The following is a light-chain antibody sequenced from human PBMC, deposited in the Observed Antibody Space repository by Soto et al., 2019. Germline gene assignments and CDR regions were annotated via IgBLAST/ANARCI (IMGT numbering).Light chain of an antibody. Sequence: EIVMTQSPATLSVSPGERATLSCRARQRVSSKLACYQQKPGQAPRLLIYGASTRATGIPARFSGSGSGTEFTLTISSLQSEDFAVYYCQPYNNCPPHMYTFGQGTKLQIK. CDR2: GAS. V-gene: IGKV3-15*01. CDR1: QRVSSK. J-gene: IGKJ2*01. CDR3: QPYNNCPPHMYT.